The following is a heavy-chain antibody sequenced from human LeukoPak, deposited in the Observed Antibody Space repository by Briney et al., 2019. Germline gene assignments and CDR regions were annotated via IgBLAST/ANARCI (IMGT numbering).Heavy chain of an antibody. CDR2: INHSGST. V-gene: IGHV4-34*01. CDR3: ARYSNLLTVTKTAKVYYFDY. D-gene: IGHD4-17*01. CDR1: GGSFSGYY. Sequence: SETLSLTCAVYGGSFSGYYWSWIRQPPGKGLEWIGEINHSGSTNYNPSLKSRVTISVDTSKNQFSLKLSSVTAADTAVYYCARYSNLLTVTKTAKVYYFDYWGQGTLVTVSS. J-gene: IGHJ4*02.